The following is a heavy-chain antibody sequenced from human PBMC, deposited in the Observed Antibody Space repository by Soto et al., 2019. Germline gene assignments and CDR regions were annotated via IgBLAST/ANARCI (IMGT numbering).Heavy chain of an antibody. CDR2: IIPIFGTA. CDR1: GGTFSSYA. V-gene: IGHV1-69*06. Sequence: SVKVSCKASGGTFSSYAISWVRQAPGQGLEWMGGIIPIFGTANYAQKFQGRVTITADKSTSTAYMELSSLRSEDTAVYYCARDRDYYGSGSYGYYYYGMDVWGQGTTVTV. J-gene: IGHJ6*02. D-gene: IGHD3-10*01. CDR3: ARDRDYYGSGSYGYYYYGMDV.